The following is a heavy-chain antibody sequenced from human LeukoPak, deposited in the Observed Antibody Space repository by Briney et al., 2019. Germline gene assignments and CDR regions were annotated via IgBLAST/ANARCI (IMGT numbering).Heavy chain of an antibody. CDR1: GDSVSSNSGA. V-gene: IGHV6-1*01. CDR3: ARDPAVTYGSGDYYYYMDV. CDR2: TYYRSKWYN. J-gene: IGHJ6*03. Sequence: SQTLSLTCAISGDSVSSNSGAWNWIRQSPSRGLEWLGRTYYRSKWYNDYAASVKSRVTINPDTTKNQFSLQLISVTPEDTAAYYCARDPAVTYGSGDYYYYMDVWGNGTRVTVSS. D-gene: IGHD3-10*01.